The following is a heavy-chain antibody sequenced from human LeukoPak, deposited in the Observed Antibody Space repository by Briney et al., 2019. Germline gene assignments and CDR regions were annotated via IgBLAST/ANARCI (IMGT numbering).Heavy chain of an antibody. J-gene: IGHJ4*02. CDR2: TYYRSKWYN. CDR3: ARGGDGSGSYPPAPPYYFDY. D-gene: IGHD3-10*01. CDR1: GDSVSSNSAA. V-gene: IGHV6-1*01. Sequence: SQTLSLTCAISGDSVSSNSAAWNWIRQSPSRGLEWLGRTYYRSKWYNDYAVSVKSRITINPDTSKNQFSLQLNSVTPEDTAVYYCARGGDGSGSYPPAPPYYFDYWGQGTLVTVSS.